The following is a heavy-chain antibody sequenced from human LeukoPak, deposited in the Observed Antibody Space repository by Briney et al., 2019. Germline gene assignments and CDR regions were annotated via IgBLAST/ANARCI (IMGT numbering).Heavy chain of an antibody. Sequence: GGALRLSCAASGFTFSNAGMNWVRQAPGEGVEWVGRIKSKTDGGTTDNGAPVKGRFIISRDDSKNTLYLQLNSLKIEDTAVYYCTTAPAAVDYWGQGTLVTVSS. J-gene: IGHJ4*02. D-gene: IGHD2-15*01. CDR2: IKSKTDGGTT. CDR1: GFTFSNAG. CDR3: TTAPAAVDY. V-gene: IGHV3-15*01.